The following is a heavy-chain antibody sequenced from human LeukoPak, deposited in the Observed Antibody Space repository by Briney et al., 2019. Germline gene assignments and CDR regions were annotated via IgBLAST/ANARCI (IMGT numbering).Heavy chain of an antibody. CDR2: VYRSGDT. Sequence: PSETLSLTCSVSGVSISTYYWSWIRQPAGKGLEWIGRVYRSGDTNYNPSLKSRVTMSVDTSKNQISLRLRSVTAADTAVYYCARDDFEYSVHNGMDVWGQGTTVTVSS. CDR1: GVSISTYY. D-gene: IGHD3-9*01. J-gene: IGHJ6*02. V-gene: IGHV4-4*07. CDR3: ARDDFEYSVHNGMDV.